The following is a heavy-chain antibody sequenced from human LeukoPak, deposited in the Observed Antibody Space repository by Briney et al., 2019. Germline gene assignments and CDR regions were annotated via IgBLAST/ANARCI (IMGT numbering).Heavy chain of an antibody. Sequence: GSLRLSCAASGFTFSSYRMSWVRQAPGKGLEWVANIKQDGSEKYYVDSVKGRFTISRDNAKNSLYLQMNSLRAEDTAVYYCARVRYFDWLQVGAFDIWGQGTMVTVSS. J-gene: IGHJ3*02. D-gene: IGHD3-9*01. CDR2: IKQDGSEK. CDR3: ARVRYFDWLQVGAFDI. CDR1: GFTFSSYR. V-gene: IGHV3-7*01.